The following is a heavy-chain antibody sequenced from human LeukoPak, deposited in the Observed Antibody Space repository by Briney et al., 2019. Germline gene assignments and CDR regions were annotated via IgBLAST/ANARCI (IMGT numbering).Heavy chain of an antibody. CDR3: AREDYYDSPLPFPDY. D-gene: IGHD3-22*01. CDR2: INTNTGNP. Sequence: ASVTVSFTASGYTFTSYAMNWVRQAPGQGLEWMGWINTNTGNPTYAQGFTGRFVFSLDTSVSTAYLQISSLKAEDTAVYYCAREDYYDSPLPFPDYWGQGTLVTVSS. J-gene: IGHJ4*02. CDR1: GYTFTSYA. V-gene: IGHV7-4-1*02.